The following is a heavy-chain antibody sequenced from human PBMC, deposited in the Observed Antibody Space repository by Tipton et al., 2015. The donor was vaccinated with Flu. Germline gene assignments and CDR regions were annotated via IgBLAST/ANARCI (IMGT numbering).Heavy chain of an antibody. Sequence: SGFTFRTNGMHWVRQAPGKGLEWVAHIRSDETTEYADSVKGRFTISRDNAKNSLYLQMNSLRAEDTAVYYCARDYAAMADYWGQGTLVTVSS. CDR1: GFTFRTNG. CDR3: ARDYAAMADY. V-gene: IGHV3-33*01. CDR2: IRSDETTE. J-gene: IGHJ4*02. D-gene: IGHD5-18*01.